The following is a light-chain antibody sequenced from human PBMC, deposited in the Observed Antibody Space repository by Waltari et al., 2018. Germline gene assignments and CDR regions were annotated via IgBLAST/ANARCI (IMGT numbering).Light chain of an antibody. J-gene: IGLJ2*01. CDR3: AVWDDSLNGPL. V-gene: IGLV1-44*01. Sequence: QSVLTQPPSASGTPGQRVSISCSGRGSNIASNTVNWYQQLPGTAPKLLIYTNDQRPSGVPDRFSGSKSGTSASLAISGLQSEDEAEYHCAVWDDSLNGPLFAGGTKLTVL. CDR1: GSNIASNT. CDR2: TND.